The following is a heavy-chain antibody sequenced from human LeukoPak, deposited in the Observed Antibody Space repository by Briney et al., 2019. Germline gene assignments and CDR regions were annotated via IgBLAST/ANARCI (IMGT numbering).Heavy chain of an antibody. CDR1: GFTFSSYS. V-gene: IGHV3-21*01. J-gene: IGHJ4*02. CDR2: ISSSSSYI. D-gene: IGHD3-10*01. Sequence: GGSLRLSCAASGFTFSSYSMNWVRQAPGKGLEWVSSISSSSSYIYYADSVKGRFTISRDNAKNSLYLQMNSLRAEDTAVYYCARDEDGFGDFDYWGQGTLVTVSS. CDR3: ARDEDGFGDFDY.